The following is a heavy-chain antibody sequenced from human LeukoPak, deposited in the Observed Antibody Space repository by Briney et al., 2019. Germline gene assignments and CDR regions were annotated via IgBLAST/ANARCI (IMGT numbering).Heavy chain of an antibody. Sequence: GESLKISCKGSGYSFTSYWIGWVRHMPGKGLEWMGIIYPGDSDTRYSPSFQGQVTISADKSISTAYLQWSSLKASDTAMYYCARQTYSSIAARWDFDYWGQGTLVTVSS. CDR2: IYPGDSDT. CDR1: GYSFTSYW. CDR3: ARQTYSSIAARWDFDY. D-gene: IGHD6-6*01. V-gene: IGHV5-51*01. J-gene: IGHJ4*02.